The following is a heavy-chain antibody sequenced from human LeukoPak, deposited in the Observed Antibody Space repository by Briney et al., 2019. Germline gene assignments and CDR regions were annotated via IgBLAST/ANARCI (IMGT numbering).Heavy chain of an antibody. V-gene: IGHV3-53*01. J-gene: IGHJ4*02. CDR2: IYSGGST. CDR3: AGGSSWYVARFDY. Sequence: GGSLRLSCAASGFTVSTNYMSWVRQAPGKGLEWVSVIYSGGSTYYADSVKGRFTISRDNSKNTLYLQMNSLRAEDTAVYYCAGGSSWYVARFDYWGQGTLVTVSS. CDR1: GFTVSTNY. D-gene: IGHD6-13*01.